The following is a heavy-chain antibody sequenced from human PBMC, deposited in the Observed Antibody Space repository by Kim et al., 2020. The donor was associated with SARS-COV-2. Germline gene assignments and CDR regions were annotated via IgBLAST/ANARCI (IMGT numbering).Heavy chain of an antibody. CDR1: GGSLSSSSFF. CDR3: ATLDIVDY. V-gene: IGHV4-39*01. D-gene: IGHD1-1*01. CDR2: IHYGRTS. J-gene: IGHJ4*02. Sequence: SETLSLTCTVSGGSLSSSSFFWGWVRQPPGKGLEWIGSIHYGRTSYYSPSLKSRVSISVDTSKNQVSLNLRSVTPADTAVYYCATLDIVDYCGQGTLVT.